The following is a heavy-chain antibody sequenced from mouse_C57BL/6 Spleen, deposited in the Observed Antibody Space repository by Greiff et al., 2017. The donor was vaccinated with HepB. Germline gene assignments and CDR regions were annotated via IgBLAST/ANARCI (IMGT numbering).Heavy chain of an antibody. D-gene: IGHD1-1*01. J-gene: IGHJ4*01. CDR1: GYTFTSYT. CDR3: ARGYYYGSSPMDY. CDR2: INPSSGYT. V-gene: IGHV1-4*01. Sequence: QVQLQQSGAELARPGASVKMSCKASGYTFTSYTMHWVKQRPGQGLEWIGYINPSSGYTKYNQKFKDKATLNADKSSSTAYMQLSSLTSEDSAVYYCARGYYYGSSPMDYWGQGTSVTVSS.